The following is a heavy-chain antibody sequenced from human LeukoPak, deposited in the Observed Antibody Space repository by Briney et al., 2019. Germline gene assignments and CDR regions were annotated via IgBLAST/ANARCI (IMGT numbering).Heavy chain of an antibody. CDR2: IYYSGST. V-gene: IGHV4-59*01. CDR1: GDSISSYY. D-gene: IGHD3-10*01. J-gene: IGHJ4*02. Sequence: IPSETLSLTCTVSGDSISSYYWSWIRQPPGKGLEWIGYIYYSGSTNYNPSLKSRVTISVDTSKNQFSLKLSSVTAADTAVYYCARDGEYIDYWGQGTLVTVSS. CDR3: ARDGEYIDY.